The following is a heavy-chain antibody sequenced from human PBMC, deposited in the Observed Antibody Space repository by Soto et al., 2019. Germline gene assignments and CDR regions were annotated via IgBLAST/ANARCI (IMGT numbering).Heavy chain of an antibody. J-gene: IGHJ5*02. Sequence: PSETLSLTCSVSGGSISSGGYYWSWVRQHPGKGLEWIGYISYSGSTYYNPSLESRVTISVDTSKNQFSLKLSSVTAADTAVYYCVSTYYDFWSGYYTPGYTNQGFEPWGQGTLVTVSS. CDR2: ISYSGST. V-gene: IGHV4-31*03. CDR1: GGSISSGGYY. CDR3: VSTYYDFWSGYYTPGYTNQGFEP. D-gene: IGHD3-3*01.